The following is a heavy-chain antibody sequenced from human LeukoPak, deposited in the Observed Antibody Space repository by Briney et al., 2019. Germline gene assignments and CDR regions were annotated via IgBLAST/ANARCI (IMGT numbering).Heavy chain of an antibody. J-gene: IGHJ4*02. Sequence: GASVKVSCKTSGYTFSNYGVSWVRQAPGQGLEWMGWISAYNNNTNYAQKFQGRLTMTTDTSTSTAYMELWSLRSDDTAVYYCARGARISSSWYSSVWGQGTLITVS. CDR2: ISAYNNNT. CDR3: ARGARISSSWYSSV. D-gene: IGHD2-2*01. CDR1: GYTFSNYG. V-gene: IGHV1-18*01.